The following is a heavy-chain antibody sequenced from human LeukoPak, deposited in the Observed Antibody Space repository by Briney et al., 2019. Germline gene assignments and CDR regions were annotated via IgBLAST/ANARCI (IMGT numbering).Heavy chain of an antibody. Sequence: GGSLRLSCVASGFTISTYSMTWVRQAPGKGLEWVSSISSSSTYIYYTDSVRGRFTISRDNFKNSLYLQMNSLRAEDTAVYYCAREGRWGIATMDVWGQGTTVTVSS. CDR2: ISSSSTYI. CDR1: GFTISTYS. CDR3: AREGRWGIATMDV. D-gene: IGHD6-13*01. V-gene: IGHV3-21*01. J-gene: IGHJ6*02.